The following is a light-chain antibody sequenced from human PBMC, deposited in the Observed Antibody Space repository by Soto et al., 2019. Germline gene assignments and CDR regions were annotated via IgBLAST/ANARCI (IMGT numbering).Light chain of an antibody. V-gene: IGKV1-39*01. CDR3: QQTYITPLT. Sequence: IQMTQSPSSLSSSLGDRVTITCRTSQTVNNYLNWYQHIPGKAPKLLIYGASSLQGGVPSRFSGTASGTDLTLTISNLQPEDFATYYCQQTYITPLTFGGGTKVDIK. CDR2: GAS. J-gene: IGKJ4*01. CDR1: QTVNNY.